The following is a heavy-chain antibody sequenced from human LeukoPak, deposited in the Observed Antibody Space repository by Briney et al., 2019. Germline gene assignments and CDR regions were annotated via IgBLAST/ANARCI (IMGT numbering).Heavy chain of an antibody. J-gene: IGHJ3*02. CDR1: GFTFSSYS. Sequence: GGSLRLSCAASGFTFSSYSMNWVRQAPGKGLEWVSSISSSSSYIYYADSVKGRFTISRDNAKNSLYLQMNSLRAEDTAVYYCATLHYYDSSGYYQDAFDIWGQGTMVTVSS. V-gene: IGHV3-21*01. CDR2: ISSSSSYI. CDR3: ATLHYYDSSGYYQDAFDI. D-gene: IGHD3-22*01.